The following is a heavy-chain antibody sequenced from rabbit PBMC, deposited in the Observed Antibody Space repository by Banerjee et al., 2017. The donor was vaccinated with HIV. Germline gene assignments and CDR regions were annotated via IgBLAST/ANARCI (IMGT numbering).Heavy chain of an antibody. D-gene: IGHD7-1*01. CDR2: VNTGNSAAT. V-gene: IGHV1S45*01. CDR1: GFSFSSTYW. CDR3: ARDTGTSFSSYGMDL. J-gene: IGHJ6*01. Sequence: QESGGDLVKPEGSLTLTCTASGFSFSSTYWICWVRQAPGRGLEWIGCVNTGNSAATYYATWAKGRFTISKTSSTTVTLQMTSLTVADTATYFCARDTGTSFSSYGMDLWGPGTLVTVS.